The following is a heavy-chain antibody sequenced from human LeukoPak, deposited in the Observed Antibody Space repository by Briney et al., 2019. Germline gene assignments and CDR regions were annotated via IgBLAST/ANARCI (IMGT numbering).Heavy chain of an antibody. D-gene: IGHD1-26*01. J-gene: IGHJ4*02. Sequence: ASVKVSCKASGYTFTGYFMHWVRQAPGQGLEWMGRINLNSGGTYYAQNFQGRVTMTWDTSISTAYVELSRLTSDDTAVYYCARDLSSTSNWEFDYWGQGTLVTVSS. V-gene: IGHV1-2*06. CDR3: ARDLSSTSNWEFDY. CDR1: GYTFTGYF. CDR2: INLNSGGT.